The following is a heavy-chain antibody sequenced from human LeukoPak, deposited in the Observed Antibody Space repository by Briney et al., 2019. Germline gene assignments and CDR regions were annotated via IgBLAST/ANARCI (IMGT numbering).Heavy chain of an antibody. V-gene: IGHV1-18*01. J-gene: IGHJ5*02. CDR1: GYTFTSYG. D-gene: IGHD3-22*01. CDR2: ISAYNGNT. CDR3: ARFYYDSSGYYRNWFDP. Sequence: ASVKVSCKASGYTFTSYGISWVRQARGQGLEWMGWISAYNGNTNYAQKLQGRVTMTTDTSTSTAYMELRSLRSDDTAVYYCARFYYDSSGYYRNWFDPWGQGTLVTVSS.